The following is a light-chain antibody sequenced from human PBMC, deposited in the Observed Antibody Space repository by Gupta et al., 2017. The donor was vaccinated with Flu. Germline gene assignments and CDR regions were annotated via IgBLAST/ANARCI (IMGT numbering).Light chain of an antibody. CDR1: QSVSSTY. J-gene: IGKJ1*01. CDR2: GTS. V-gene: IGKV3-20*01. CDR3: QQYGSSPWT. Sequence: DIVLTQYPGTLSLSPGERATLSCRASQSVSSTYLAWYQQKPGQAPRLLIYGTSSRATGSPDRFSGSGSGTDFTLTISRLEPEDFAVYYCQQYGSSPWTFGQGTKVEIK.